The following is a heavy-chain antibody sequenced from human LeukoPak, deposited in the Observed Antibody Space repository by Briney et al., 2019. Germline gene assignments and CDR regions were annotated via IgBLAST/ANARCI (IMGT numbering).Heavy chain of an antibody. Sequence: PGRSLRLSCAASGFTFSSYAMHWVRQAPGKGLEWVAVISYDGSNKYYADSVKGRFTISRDNSKNTLYLQMNSLRAEDTAVYYCAKGGQTVVVPAAIDYWGQGTLVTVSS. CDR1: GFTFSSYA. V-gene: IGHV3-30-3*01. CDR2: ISYDGSNK. D-gene: IGHD2-2*01. J-gene: IGHJ4*02. CDR3: AKGGQTVVVPAAIDY.